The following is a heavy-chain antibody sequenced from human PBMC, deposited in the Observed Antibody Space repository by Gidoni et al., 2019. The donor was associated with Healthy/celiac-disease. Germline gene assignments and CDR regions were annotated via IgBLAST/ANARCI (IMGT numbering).Heavy chain of an antibody. J-gene: IGHJ6*02. Sequence: QVQLVQSGAEVKKPGSSVKVSCKASGGTFSSYAISWVRQAPGQGLEWMGGIIPIFGIANYAQKFQGRVTITADESTSTAYMELSSLRSEDTAVYYCARVGEGYCSSTSCSKYYYYGMDVWGQGTTVTVSS. CDR1: GGTFSSYA. V-gene: IGHV1-69*01. D-gene: IGHD2-2*01. CDR3: ARVGEGYCSSTSCSKYYYYGMDV. CDR2: IIPIFGIA.